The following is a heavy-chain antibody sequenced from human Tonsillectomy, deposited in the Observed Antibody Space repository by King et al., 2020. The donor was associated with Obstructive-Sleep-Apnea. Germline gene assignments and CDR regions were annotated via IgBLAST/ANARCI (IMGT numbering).Heavy chain of an antibody. CDR2: IHKGGTT. J-gene: IGHJ6*02. CDR1: GFTVSKNY. Sequence: VQLVESGGGLVRPGGSLRLSCAASGFTVSKNYMTWVRQAPGKGLEWVSVIHKGGTTYYADSVKGRFTISRDNSKNVMYLQMNSLRAEDTAVFYCARGKNWNVLAGMDVWGQGTTVSVSS. CDR3: ARGKNWNVLAGMDV. V-gene: IGHV3-53*04. D-gene: IGHD1-1*01.